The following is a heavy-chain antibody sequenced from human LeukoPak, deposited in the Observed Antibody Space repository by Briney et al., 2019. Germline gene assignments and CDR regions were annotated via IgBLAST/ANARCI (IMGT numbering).Heavy chain of an antibody. V-gene: IGHV3-33*06. D-gene: IGHD3-22*01. J-gene: IGHJ4*02. CDR1: GFTFSSYG. Sequence: GGSLGLSCAASGFTFSSYGMHWVRQAPGKGLEWVAVIWYDGSNKYYADSVKGRFTISRDNSKNTLYLQMNSLRAEDTAVYYCAKDALIYDSSGYYPLFYFDYWGQGTLVTVSS. CDR2: IWYDGSNK. CDR3: AKDALIYDSSGYYPLFYFDY.